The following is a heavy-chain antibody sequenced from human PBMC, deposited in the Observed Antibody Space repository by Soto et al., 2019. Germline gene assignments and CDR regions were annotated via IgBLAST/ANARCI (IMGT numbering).Heavy chain of an antibody. Sequence: ASVKVSCKSSGYGFTTRAVNWVRQAPGYGLEWMGWVKPANGNTRYSQKFQGRLSITRDTSANTIYTELTALSFADQAVYFCAREGEAPNVWEHFVCSLDVWGQGTMVTVSS. CDR2: VKPANGNT. CDR3: AREGEAPNVWEHFVCSLDV. CDR1: GYGFTTRA. J-gene: IGHJ6*02. V-gene: IGHV1-3*01. D-gene: IGHD3-16*01.